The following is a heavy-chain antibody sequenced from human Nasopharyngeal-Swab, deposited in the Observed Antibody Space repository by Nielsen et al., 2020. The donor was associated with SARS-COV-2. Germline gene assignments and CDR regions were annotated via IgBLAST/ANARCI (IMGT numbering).Heavy chain of an antibody. CDR3: AKEAVAGPDY. CDR1: GFPFSTYG. D-gene: IGHD6-19*01. J-gene: IGHJ4*02. V-gene: IGHV3-30*18. CDR2: ISYDGSNK. Sequence: GGSLRLSCAASGFPFSTYGMSWVRQAPGKGLEWVAVISYDGSNKYYADSVKGRFTISRDNSKNTLYLQMNSLRAEDTAVYYCAKEAVAGPDYWGQGTLVTVSS.